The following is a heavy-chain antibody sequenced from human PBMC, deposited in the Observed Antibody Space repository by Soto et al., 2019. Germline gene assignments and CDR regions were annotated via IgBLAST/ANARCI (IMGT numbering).Heavy chain of an antibody. J-gene: IGHJ4*02. CDR2: ISSNGGST. CDR3: VKDREQWLAQDVPFDY. Sequence: PGGSLRLSCSASGFTFSSYAMHWVRQAPGKGLEYVSAISSNGGSTYYADSVKGRFTISRDNSKNTLYLQMSSLRAEDTAVYYCVKDREQWLAQDVPFDYWGQGTLVTVSS. CDR1: GFTFSSYA. D-gene: IGHD6-19*01. V-gene: IGHV3-64D*08.